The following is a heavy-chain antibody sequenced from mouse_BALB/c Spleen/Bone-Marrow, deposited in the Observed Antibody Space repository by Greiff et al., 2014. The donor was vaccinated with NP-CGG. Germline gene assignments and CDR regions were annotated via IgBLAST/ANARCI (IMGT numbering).Heavy chain of an antibody. J-gene: IGHJ1*01. V-gene: IGHV7-3*02. D-gene: IGHD2-1*01. CDR3: ARDKNYGSYWYFDV. CDR2: IRNKANGYTT. Sequence: DVQLVESGGGLVQPGGSLRLSCATSGFTLTDYYMSWVRQPPGKALEWLGFIRNKANGYTTEYSASVKGRFTISRDNSQSILYLQMNTLRAEDSATYYCARDKNYGSYWYFDVWGAGTTVTVSS. CDR1: GFTLTDYY.